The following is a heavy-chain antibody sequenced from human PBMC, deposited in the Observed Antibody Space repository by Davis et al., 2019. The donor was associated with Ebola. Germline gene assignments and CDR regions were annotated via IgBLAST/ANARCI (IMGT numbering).Heavy chain of an antibody. CDR2: IIPIFGTA. J-gene: IGHJ6*02. D-gene: IGHD2-15*01. CDR3: ARVGSCSGGSCYYYYGMDV. Sequence: SVKVSCKASGGTFSSYAISWVRQAPGQGLEWMGGIIPIFGTANYAQKFQGRVTMTRDTSISTAYMELSRLRSDDTAVYYCARVGSCSGGSCYYYYGMDVWGQGTTVTVSS. CDR1: GGTFSSYA. V-gene: IGHV1-69*05.